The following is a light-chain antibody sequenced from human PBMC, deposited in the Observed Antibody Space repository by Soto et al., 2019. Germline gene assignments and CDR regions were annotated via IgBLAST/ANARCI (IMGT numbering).Light chain of an antibody. CDR2: GAS. CDR3: QRYGDSPRT. J-gene: IGKJ1*01. V-gene: IGKV3-20*01. Sequence: EIVLTQSPDTLSLSPGERATLSCRASHSVRGNYLAWYQQKPGQAPRLLIYGASNRATGIPDRFSGSGSGTDFTLTISRLEPEAFAVYYCQRYGDSPRTFGQGTKVEFK. CDR1: HSVRGNY.